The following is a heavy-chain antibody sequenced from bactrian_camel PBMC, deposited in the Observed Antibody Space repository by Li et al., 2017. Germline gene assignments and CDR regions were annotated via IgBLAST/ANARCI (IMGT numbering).Heavy chain of an antibody. CDR1: GYRFGNIFTHCN. CDR3: AAMHCGGNPPHEYNY. J-gene: IGHJ4*01. CDR2: IKTDGTT. D-gene: IGHD2*01. Sequence: QVQLVESGGGSVQAGGALKLSCAASGYRFGNIFTHCNLGWFRQPPGAERELVSRIKTDGTTTYADSVKGRFTISQDKAKNTLYLDMSAVKVEDTAMYYCAAMHCGGNPPHEYNYFGQGTQVTVS. V-gene: IGHV3S53*01.